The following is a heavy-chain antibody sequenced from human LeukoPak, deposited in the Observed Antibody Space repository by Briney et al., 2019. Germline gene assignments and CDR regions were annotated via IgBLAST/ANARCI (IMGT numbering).Heavy chain of an antibody. V-gene: IGHV4-39*07. CDR1: GGSISTSNYY. Sequence: SETLSLTCTVSGGSISTSNYYWGWIRQPPGKGREWIGNIFYSGSTYYSPSLKIRVTISLDTSRNQFSLKLYSVTAADTAVYYCARALVVVATFWFDPWGQGTLVTVSS. CDR2: IFYSGST. D-gene: IGHD2-15*01. J-gene: IGHJ5*02. CDR3: ARALVVVATFWFDP.